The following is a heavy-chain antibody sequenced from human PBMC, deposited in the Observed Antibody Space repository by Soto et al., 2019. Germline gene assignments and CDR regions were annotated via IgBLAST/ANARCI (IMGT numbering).Heavy chain of an antibody. CDR1: GGTFSTSA. D-gene: IGHD1-7*01. J-gene: IGHJ6*02. CDR3: ARDKDRHRLGGNYFYILEV. CDR2: IMPVFATP. Sequence: QVQLVQSGAEVKKPGSSVKVSCKASGGTFSTSAISWVRQAPGQGLEWVGGIMPVFATPDYAQKFQGRVTISEDESTTTAYLELTSLRTDDTAVYYCARDKDRHRLGGNYFYILEVWGQGTAIIVSS. V-gene: IGHV1-69*12.